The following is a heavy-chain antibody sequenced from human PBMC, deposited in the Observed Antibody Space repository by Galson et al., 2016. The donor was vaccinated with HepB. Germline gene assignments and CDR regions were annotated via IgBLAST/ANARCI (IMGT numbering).Heavy chain of an antibody. CDR1: GFTFSSYS. D-gene: IGHD3-22*01. Sequence: SLRLSCAASGFTFSSYSMNWVRQAPGKGLEWVSFISSSTTIYYADSVKGRFTISRDNAKNSLYLQMNSLRVEDTAVYYCARELMIHYYDTRIPRGYFDYWGQGTLVTVSS. V-gene: IGHV3-48*01. J-gene: IGHJ4*02. CDR2: ISSSTTI. CDR3: ARELMIHYYDTRIPRGYFDY.